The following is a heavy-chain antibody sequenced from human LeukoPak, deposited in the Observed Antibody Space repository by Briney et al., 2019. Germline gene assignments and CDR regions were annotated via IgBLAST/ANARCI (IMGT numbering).Heavy chain of an antibody. CDR1: GYSFTSYW. D-gene: IGHD3-3*01. V-gene: IGHV5-51*01. CDR3: ARLSYDFWSGYYLDY. Sequence: GESLKISCKGSGYSFTSYWIGWVRQMPGKGLEWMGIIYPGDSDTRYSPSFPGQVTISADKSISTAYLQWSSLKASDTAMYYCARLSYDFWSGYYLDYWGQGTLVTVSS. J-gene: IGHJ4*02. CDR2: IYPGDSDT.